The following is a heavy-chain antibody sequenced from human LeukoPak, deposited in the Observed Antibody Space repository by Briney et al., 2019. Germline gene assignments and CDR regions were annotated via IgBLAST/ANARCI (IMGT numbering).Heavy chain of an antibody. CDR1: GFTVRNNY. CDR2: IYSGGST. CDR3: ATGERMVRGDGVDY. Sequence: GGSLRLSCAASGFTVRNNYMSWVRQAPGKGLEWVSVIYSGGSTYYADFVKGRFTISRDNSKKTLYLQMNSLRAEDTAVYFCATGERMVRGDGVDYWGQGTLATVSS. D-gene: IGHD3-10*01. J-gene: IGHJ4*02. V-gene: IGHV3-66*01.